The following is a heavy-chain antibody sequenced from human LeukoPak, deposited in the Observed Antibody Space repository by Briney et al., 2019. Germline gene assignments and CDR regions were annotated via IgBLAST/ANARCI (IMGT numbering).Heavy chain of an antibody. J-gene: IGHJ4*02. D-gene: IGHD6-19*01. CDR3: ATEGQIAVAGFDY. CDR1: GYTFTSYD. V-gene: IGHV1-8*01. CDR2: MNPNSGNT. Sequence: ASLKVSCKASGYTFTSYDINWVRQATGQGLEWMGWMNPNSGNTGYAQKFQGRVTMTSNTSISTAYMELSSLRSEDTAVYYCATEGQIAVAGFDYWGQGTLVTVSS.